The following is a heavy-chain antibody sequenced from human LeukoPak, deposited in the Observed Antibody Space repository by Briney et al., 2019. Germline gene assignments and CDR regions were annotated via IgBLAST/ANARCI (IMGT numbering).Heavy chain of an antibody. D-gene: IGHD4-11*01. CDR1: GGSVSSGGYH. CDR2: IYHSGSA. Sequence: SETLSLTCSVSGGSVSSGGYHWSWIRQPPGKGLEWIGYIYHSGSANYNPSLKSRVTISADTSKNHFSLNLSSVTAADTAVYYCARVGHLTNNWFDPWGQGSLVSVSS. CDR3: ARVGHLTNNWFDP. J-gene: IGHJ5*02. V-gene: IGHV4-61*03.